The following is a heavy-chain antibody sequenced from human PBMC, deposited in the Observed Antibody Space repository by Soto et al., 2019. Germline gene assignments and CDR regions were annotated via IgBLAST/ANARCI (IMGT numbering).Heavy chain of an antibody. CDR3: ARDYTSSYNXDSTNYGYFDF. D-gene: IGHD3-22*01. CDR1: GGTSSNYV. J-gene: IGHJ4*01. Sequence: SVKVSCKASGGTSSNYVISWVRQAPGQGHEWMGGIIPMFGTPIYAQKFQGRVSITADASTSTAYLELSSLRSEDSAVYYCARDYTSSYNXDSTNYGYFDFWG. V-gene: IGHV1-69*13. CDR2: IIPMFGTP.